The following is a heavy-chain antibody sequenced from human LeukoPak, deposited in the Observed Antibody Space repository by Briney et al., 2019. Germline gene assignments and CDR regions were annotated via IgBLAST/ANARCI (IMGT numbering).Heavy chain of an antibody. J-gene: IGHJ4*02. CDR2: FDPEDGET. CDR3: ATDRRVAGIRYFDY. D-gene: IGHD6-19*01. V-gene: IGHV1-24*01. CDR1: GYTLTELS. Sequence: ASVKVSFKVSGYTLTELSMHWVRQAPGKGLEWMGGFDPEDGETIYAQKFQGRVTMTEDTSTDTAYMELSSLRSEDTAVYYCATDRRVAGIRYFDYWGQGTLVTVSS.